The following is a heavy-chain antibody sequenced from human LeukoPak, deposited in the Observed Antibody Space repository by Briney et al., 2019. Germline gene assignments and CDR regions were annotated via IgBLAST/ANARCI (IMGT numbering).Heavy chain of an antibody. J-gene: IGHJ4*02. V-gene: IGHV4-31*03. CDR3: AKVRAPSGWFNSDY. CDR2: IYYSGST. Sequence: SETLSLTCTVSGGSISSGGYYWSWIRQHPGKGLEWIGYIYYSGSTYYNPSLKSRVTISVDTSKNQFSLKLSSVTAEDTAAYYCAKVRAPSGWFNSDYWGQGTLVTVSS. D-gene: IGHD6-19*01. CDR1: GGSISSGGYY.